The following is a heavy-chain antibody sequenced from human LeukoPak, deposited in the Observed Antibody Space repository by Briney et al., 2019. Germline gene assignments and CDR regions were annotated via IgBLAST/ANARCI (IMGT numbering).Heavy chain of an antibody. J-gene: IGHJ5*02. CDR3: ARDRTPDWFDP. CDR1: GGSISSYY. Sequence: PSETPSLTCTVSGGSISSYYWSWNRQPPGKGLEWIGYIYYSGSTNYNPSLKSRVTMSVDTSKNQFSLKLSSVTAADTAVYYCARDRTPDWFDPWGQGTLVTVSS. V-gene: IGHV4-59*12. CDR2: IYYSGST.